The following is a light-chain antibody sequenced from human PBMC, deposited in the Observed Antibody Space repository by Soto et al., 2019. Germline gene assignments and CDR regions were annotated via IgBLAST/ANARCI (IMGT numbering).Light chain of an antibody. Sequence: QSVLTQPPSASGSPGQSVTISCTGTSSDVGGYNYVSWYQQHPGKAPKLMIYEVSKRPSGVPDRFSGSKSGNTASLTVSGLQAEDEADYYCSSYAGSNNRYVXGTGTKVTVL. CDR3: SSYAGSNNRYV. CDR2: EVS. CDR1: SSDVGGYNY. V-gene: IGLV2-8*01. J-gene: IGLJ1*01.